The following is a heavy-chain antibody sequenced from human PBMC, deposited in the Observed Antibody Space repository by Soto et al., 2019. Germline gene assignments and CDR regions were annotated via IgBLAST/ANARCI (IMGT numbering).Heavy chain of an antibody. D-gene: IGHD5-18*01. CDR1: GYSFSSFW. CDR3: GRVRVDKAEGWFDP. J-gene: IGHJ5*02. V-gene: IGHV5-10-1*01. Sequence: GESLKISCKVSGYSFSSFWITWVHQMPGKGLEWMGRIDPSDSYANYSPSFQGHVTFSADKSINTAYLQWSSLKASDTAMYYCGRVRVDKAEGWFDPWGQGTLVTVSS. CDR2: IDPSDSYA.